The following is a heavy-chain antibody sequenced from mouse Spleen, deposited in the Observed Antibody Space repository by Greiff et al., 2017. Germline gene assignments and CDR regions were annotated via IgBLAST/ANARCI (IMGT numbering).Heavy chain of an antibody. Sequence: EVKLQESGPELVKPGASVKISCKASGYSFTDYNMNWVKQSNGKSLEWIGVINPNYGTTSYNQKFKGKATLTVDQSSSTAYMQLNSLTSEDSAVYYCAGGGNYVYYFDYWGQGTTLTVSS. CDR1: GYSFTDYN. CDR2: INPNYGTT. J-gene: IGHJ2*01. V-gene: IGHV1-39*01. D-gene: IGHD2-1*01. CDR3: AGGGNYVYYFDY.